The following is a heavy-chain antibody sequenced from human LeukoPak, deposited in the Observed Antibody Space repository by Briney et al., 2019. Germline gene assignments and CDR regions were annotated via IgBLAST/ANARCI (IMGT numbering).Heavy chain of an antibody. CDR1: GFTFRSYG. Sequence: GRSLRLSCAASGFTFRSYGTHWVRQAPGKGLEWVAVISYDGNNEFYADSVKGRFTISRDTSKNTLYLQMNSLRAEDTAVYYCAKDPKYGDYGDYFDHWGQGTLVTVSS. CDR2: ISYDGNNE. J-gene: IGHJ4*02. D-gene: IGHD4-17*01. CDR3: AKDPKYGDYGDYFDH. V-gene: IGHV3-30*18.